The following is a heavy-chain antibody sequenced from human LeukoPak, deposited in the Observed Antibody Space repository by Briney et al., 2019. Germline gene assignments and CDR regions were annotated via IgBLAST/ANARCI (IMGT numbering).Heavy chain of an antibody. CDR2: INSDGSST. V-gene: IGHV3-74*01. CDR3: IQAEGSFLGFDY. J-gene: IGHJ4*02. Sequence: PGRSLRLSCAASGFTFSSYWMHWVRQAPGKGLVWVSRINSDGSSTSYADSVKGRFTISRDNAKNTLYLQMNSLRAEDTAVYYCIQAEGSFLGFDYWGQGTLVTVSS. CDR1: GFTFSSYW. D-gene: IGHD3-16*02.